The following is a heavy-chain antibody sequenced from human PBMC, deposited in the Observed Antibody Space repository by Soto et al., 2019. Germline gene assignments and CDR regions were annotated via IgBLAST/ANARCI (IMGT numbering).Heavy chain of an antibody. CDR2: IYYSGST. V-gene: IGHV4-30-4*01. CDR1: GGSISSGDYY. D-gene: IGHD3-22*01. CDR3: ASQTYYYDSSGYRQYDAFDI. Sequence: QVQLQESGPGLVKPSQTLSLTCTVSGGSISSGDYYWIWIRQPPGKGLEWIGYIYYSGSTYYNPSLKGRVTMPVDTSKNQFSLKLSSVTAAVTAVYYCASQTYYYDSSGYRQYDAFDIWGQGTMVTVSS. J-gene: IGHJ3*02.